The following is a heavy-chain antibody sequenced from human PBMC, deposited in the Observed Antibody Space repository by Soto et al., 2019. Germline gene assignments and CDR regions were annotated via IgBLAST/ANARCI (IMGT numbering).Heavy chain of an antibody. CDR2: ITPVFQTA. CDR1: GGLFSSYP. CDR3: ARGGSGYTWFNEF. Sequence: GASVKVSCKASGGLFSSYPISWVRQVPGQGLEWMGGITPVFQTAYYTQGFQGRVTITADESTNTAYMELSSLRSEDTAIYYCARGGSGYTWFNEFWGQGTLVTVSS. D-gene: IGHD3-22*01. J-gene: IGHJ4*02. V-gene: IGHV1-69*13.